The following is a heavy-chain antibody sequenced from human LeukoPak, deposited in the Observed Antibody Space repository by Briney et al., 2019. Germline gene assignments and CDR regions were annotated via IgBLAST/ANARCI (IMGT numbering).Heavy chain of an antibody. J-gene: IGHJ4*02. CDR2: ISSSSS. CDR3: ARDHQSGSYWGFDY. D-gene: IGHD1-26*01. Sequence: PGGSLRLSCAASGFTFSSYWMSWVRQAPGKGLEWVSSISSSSSYADSVKGRFTISRDNAKNSLYLQMNSLRAEDTAVYYCARDHQSGSYWGFDYWGQGTLVTVSS. V-gene: IGHV3-21*01. CDR1: GFTFSSYW.